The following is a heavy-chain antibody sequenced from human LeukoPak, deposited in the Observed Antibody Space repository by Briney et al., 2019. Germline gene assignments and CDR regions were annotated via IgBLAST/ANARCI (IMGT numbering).Heavy chain of an antibody. J-gene: IGHJ4*02. CDR3: ARDRNYGDPLYFDY. CDR2: ISYDGSNK. V-gene: IGHV3-30*04. CDR1: GFTFSSYA. Sequence: GGSLRLSCAASGFTFSSYAMHWVRQAPGKGLEWVAVISYDGSNKYYADSVKGRFTISRDNSKNTLYLQMNSLRAEDTAVYYCARDRNYGDPLYFDYWGQGTLVTVSS. D-gene: IGHD4-17*01.